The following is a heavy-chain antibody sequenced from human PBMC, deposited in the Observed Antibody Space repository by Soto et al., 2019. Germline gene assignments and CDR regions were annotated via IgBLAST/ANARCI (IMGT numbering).Heavy chain of an antibody. Sequence: ASVKVSCKASGYIFTNYAIHWVRQAPGQRLEWMGWINAGNGNTKYSQKFQGRVTITRDTSASTAYMELSSLRSEDTAVYYCARAPSWYNFDYWGQGTLVTVS. CDR2: INAGNGNT. CDR3: ARAPSWYNFDY. CDR1: GYIFTNYA. V-gene: IGHV1-3*01. J-gene: IGHJ4*02. D-gene: IGHD6-13*01.